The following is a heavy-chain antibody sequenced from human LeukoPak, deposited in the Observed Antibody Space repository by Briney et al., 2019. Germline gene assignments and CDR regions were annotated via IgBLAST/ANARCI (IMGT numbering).Heavy chain of an antibody. CDR1: GGSISSYY. D-gene: IGHD3-10*01. CDR3: ARDALYYYGLGSLPAD. J-gene: IGHJ4*02. Sequence: PSETLSLTCTVSGGSISSYYWSWIRQPAGKGLEWIGRIYTSGSTNYNPSLKSRVTMSVDTSKNQFSLKLSSVTAADTAVYYCARDALYYYGLGSLPADWGQGTLVTVSS. V-gene: IGHV4-4*07. CDR2: IYTSGST.